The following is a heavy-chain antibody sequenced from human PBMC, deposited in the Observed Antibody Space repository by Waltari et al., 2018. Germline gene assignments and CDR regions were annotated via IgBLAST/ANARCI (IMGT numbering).Heavy chain of an antibody. Sequence: QVQLQQWGAGLLKPSETLSLTCAVYGGSFSGYYWSWIRQPPGKGLEWIGEINHSGSTNYNPSLKSRVTISVDTSKNQFSLKLSSVTAADTAVYYCARGGGCSSTSCYTGWFDPWGQGTLVTVSS. CDR3: ARGGGCSSTSCYTGWFDP. CDR2: INHSGST. CDR1: GGSFSGYY. V-gene: IGHV4-34*01. D-gene: IGHD2-2*02. J-gene: IGHJ5*02.